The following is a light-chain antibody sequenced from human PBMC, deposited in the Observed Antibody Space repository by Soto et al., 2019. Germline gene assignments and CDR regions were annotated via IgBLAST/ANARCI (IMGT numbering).Light chain of an antibody. CDR1: SSDVGGYNF. CDR2: DVN. CDR3: CSYTSSGTHV. Sequence: QSALTQPASVSGSPGQSITISCTGTSSDVGGYNFVSWYQQHPGKVPKLMIFDVNRRPSGVSDRFSGSKSGNTASLTISGLQAEDEGDYYCCSYTSSGTHVFGSGTKLPS. J-gene: IGLJ1*01. V-gene: IGLV2-14*03.